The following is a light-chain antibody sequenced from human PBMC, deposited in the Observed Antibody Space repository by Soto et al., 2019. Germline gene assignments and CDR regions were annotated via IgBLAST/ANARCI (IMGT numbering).Light chain of an antibody. CDR2: TTS. CDR3: QQSYTTPWT. V-gene: IGKV1-39*01. CDR1: QSISYY. J-gene: IGKJ1*01. Sequence: DIQMTQSPSSLSASVGDRVTITCRASQSISYYLNWYQQKPGRAPRLLNYTTSSLQSGVPSKFSGSASGTDFTLTISSLQPEDFATYYCQQSYTTPWTFGQGTKVEIK.